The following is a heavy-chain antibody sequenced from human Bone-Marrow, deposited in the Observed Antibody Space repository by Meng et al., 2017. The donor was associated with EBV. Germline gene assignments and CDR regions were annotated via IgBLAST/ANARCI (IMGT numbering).Heavy chain of an antibody. J-gene: IGHJ4*02. D-gene: IGHD2-21*02. V-gene: IGHV3-30*18. Sequence: QVQLGGAGGGVVPPGRSLRLSCAASGFTFSSYGMHWVRQAPGKGLEWVAVISYDGSNKYYADSVKGRFTISRDNSKNTLYLQMNSLRAEDTAVYYCAKDKATAISGPDYFDYWGQGTLVTVSS. CDR1: GFTFSSYG. CDR3: AKDKATAISGPDYFDY. CDR2: ISYDGSNK.